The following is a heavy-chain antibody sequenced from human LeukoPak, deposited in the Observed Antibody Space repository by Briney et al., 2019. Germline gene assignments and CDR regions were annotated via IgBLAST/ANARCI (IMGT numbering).Heavy chain of an antibody. J-gene: IGHJ1*01. CDR3: ARDPYYDSSGYPEYFQH. V-gene: IGHV1-18*01. CDR2: ISAYNGNT. D-gene: IGHD3-22*01. Sequence: ASVKLSCKASGYTFTSYGISWVRQAPGQGLEWMEWISAYNGNTSYAQKLQGRVTMTTDTSTSTAYMELRSLRSDDTAVYYCARDPYYDSSGYPEYFQHWGQGTLVTVSS. CDR1: GYTFTSYG.